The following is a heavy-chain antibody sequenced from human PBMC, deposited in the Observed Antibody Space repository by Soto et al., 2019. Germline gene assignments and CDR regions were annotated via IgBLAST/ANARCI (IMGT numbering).Heavy chain of an antibody. Sequence: QVQLVQSGAEVKKPGASVKVSCKASGYTFTSYAMHWVRQAPGQRLEWMGWINAGNGNTKYSQKFQGRVTITRDTSASPAYMELSSLRSEDTAVYYCARDPGSSYGYNWGQGTLVTVSS. CDR3: ARDPGSSYGYN. J-gene: IGHJ4*02. CDR1: GYTFTSYA. D-gene: IGHD5-18*01. CDR2: INAGNGNT. V-gene: IGHV1-3*01.